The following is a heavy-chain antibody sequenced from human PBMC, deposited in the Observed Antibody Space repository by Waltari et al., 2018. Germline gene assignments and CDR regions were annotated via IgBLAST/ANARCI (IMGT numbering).Heavy chain of an antibody. CDR1: GFTLSNYG. J-gene: IGHJ4*02. V-gene: IGHV3-30*02. CDR2: IQFDGSRK. CDR3: AKDFPGYK. Sequence: QVQLVESGGAVVQPGGSLRLSCVASGFTLSNYGMHWVRQAPGKGLEWVTFIQFDGSRKYYVDSVTGRFTISRDNSKSTLYLQMDSLRVDDMAVYYCAKDFPGYKWGQGTLVTVSS. D-gene: IGHD5-18*01.